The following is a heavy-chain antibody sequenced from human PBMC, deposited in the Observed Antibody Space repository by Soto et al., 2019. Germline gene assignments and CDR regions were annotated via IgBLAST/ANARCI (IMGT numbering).Heavy chain of an antibody. CDR2: IYHTGNA. Sequence: PSGTLSLTCSVSGDSISNSRFYWAWIRQPPGEGLEWIGSIYHTGNAYYNPSLKSRVTISVDTSKNQFSLKLTSVTAADTALYYCVRDQIPGLFDYSYPATL. CDR3: VRDQIPGLFDY. J-gene: IGHJ4*02. CDR1: GDSISNSRFY. V-gene: IGHV4-39*02.